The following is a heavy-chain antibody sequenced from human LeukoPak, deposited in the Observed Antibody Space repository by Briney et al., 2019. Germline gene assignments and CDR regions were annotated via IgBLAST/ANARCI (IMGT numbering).Heavy chain of an antibody. D-gene: IGHD3-22*01. Sequence: PSETLSLTCAVYGGSFSGYYWSWIRQPPGKGLEWIGEINHSGSTNYNPSLKSRVTISVDTSKNQFSLKLSSVTAADTAVYYCARHPTYYYDSSGYHFDYWGQGTLVTVSS. CDR3: ARHPTYYYDSSGYHFDY. J-gene: IGHJ4*02. CDR2: INHSGST. V-gene: IGHV4-34*01. CDR1: GGSFSGYY.